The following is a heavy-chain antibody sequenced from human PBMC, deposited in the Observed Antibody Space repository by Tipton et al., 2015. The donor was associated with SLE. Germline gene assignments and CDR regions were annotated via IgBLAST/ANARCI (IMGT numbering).Heavy chain of an antibody. V-gene: IGHV1-2*02. CDR2: INPNSGGT. CDR3: ARASVRNSKQWVVKRTNYYGMDV. J-gene: IGHJ6*02. CDR1: GYTFTGYY. Sequence: QSGAEVKKPGASVTVSCMASGYTFTGYYMHWVRQAPGQGLEWMGWINPNSGGTNYAQKFQDRVTMTRDTSISTAYMDLSNLKSDDTAVYYCARASVRNSKQWVVKRTNYYGMDVWGQGTTVTVSS. D-gene: IGHD6-19*01.